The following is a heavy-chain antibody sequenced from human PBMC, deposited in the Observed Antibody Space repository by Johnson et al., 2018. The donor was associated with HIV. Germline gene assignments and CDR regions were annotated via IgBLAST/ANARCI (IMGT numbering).Heavy chain of an antibody. V-gene: IGHV3-74*01. CDR2: INADGSRT. J-gene: IGHJ3*01. CDR3: VRDDYSFHF. Sequence: VQLVESGGGLIQPGGSLRLSCVASGFTFSHYWMEWVRQAPGEGLVWVSRINADGSRTTYADSVKGRFTISRYNAKNTLYLEINGLRADDTAVYYCVRDDYSFHFWGRGTLVTVSS. D-gene: IGHD4/OR15-4a*01. CDR1: GFTFSHYW.